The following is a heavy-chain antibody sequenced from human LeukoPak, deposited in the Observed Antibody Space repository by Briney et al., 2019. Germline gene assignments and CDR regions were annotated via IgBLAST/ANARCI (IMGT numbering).Heavy chain of an antibody. CDR2: INHSGSA. CDR3: ARGAPGY. Sequence: SETLSLTCAVYGGSFSGYQWTWIRQPPGKGLEWIGQINHSGSANYNPSLKSRVTMSIDTSKNQFSLKLSSVTAADTAVYYCARGAPGYWGQGTLVTVSS. J-gene: IGHJ4*02. V-gene: IGHV4-34*01. CDR1: GGSFSGYQ.